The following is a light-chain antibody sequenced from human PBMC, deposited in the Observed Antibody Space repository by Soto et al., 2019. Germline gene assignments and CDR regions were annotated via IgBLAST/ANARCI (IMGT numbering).Light chain of an antibody. V-gene: IGLV2-14*03. J-gene: IGLJ1*01. CDR3: NSYTSASTYV. Sequence: QSVLTQPASGSGSPGQSITISCTGTGSDIGSYNYVSWYQHHPGKVPKFIIYDVTNRPSGVSDRFSGSKCGNTASLTISGLQAEDEADYYCNSYTSASTYVFGTGTKVTVL. CDR1: GSDIGSYNY. CDR2: DVT.